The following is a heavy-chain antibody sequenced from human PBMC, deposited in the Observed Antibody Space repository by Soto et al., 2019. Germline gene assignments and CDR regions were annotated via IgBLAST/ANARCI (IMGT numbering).Heavy chain of an antibody. Sequence: TSETLSLTCTVSGGSVSSGSYYWSWIRQPPGKGLEWIGYIYYSGSTNYNPSLKSRVTISVDTSKNQFSLKLSSVTAADTAVYYCARHPPYYYDSSGYFKLIGGMDVWGQGTTVTVSS. CDR2: IYYSGST. CDR3: ARHPPYYYDSSGYFKLIGGMDV. V-gene: IGHV4-61*01. J-gene: IGHJ6*02. CDR1: GGSVSSGSYY. D-gene: IGHD3-22*01.